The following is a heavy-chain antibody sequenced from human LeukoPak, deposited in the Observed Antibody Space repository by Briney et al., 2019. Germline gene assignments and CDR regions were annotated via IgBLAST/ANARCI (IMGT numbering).Heavy chain of an antibody. Sequence: SETLSLTCTVSDGSISSYYWSWIRQPPGEGLEWIGYIYYSGSTNYNPSLKSRVTISVDTSKNQFSLKLSSVTAADTAVYYCARLVIRGFYYYYYMDVWGKGTTVTVSS. V-gene: IGHV4-59*01. CDR1: DGSISSYY. CDR2: IYYSGST. CDR3: ARLVIRGFYYYYYMDV. D-gene: IGHD3-10*01. J-gene: IGHJ6*03.